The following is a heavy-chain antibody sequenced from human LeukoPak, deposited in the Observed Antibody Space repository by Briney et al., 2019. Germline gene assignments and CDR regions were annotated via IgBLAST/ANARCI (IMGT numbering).Heavy chain of an antibody. CDR3: VRDYNWVFDY. CDR1: GFIFSNEP. CDR2: IRSDTKTI. V-gene: IGHV3-48*01. Sequence: PGGSLRLSCAASGFIFSNEPMNCVRETPGKGLEWGAHIRSDTKTIVYADSVKGRFTISRDNARDSLSLQMNSLRVEDTAVYYCVRDYNWVFDYWGQGAPVTVSS. D-gene: IGHD1-20*01. J-gene: IGHJ4*02.